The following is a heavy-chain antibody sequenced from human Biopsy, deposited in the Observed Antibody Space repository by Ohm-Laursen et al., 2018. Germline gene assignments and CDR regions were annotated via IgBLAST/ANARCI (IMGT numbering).Heavy chain of an antibody. CDR1: EGTFSNYG. CDR3: ATKLTGYFHH. V-gene: IGHV1-69*06. J-gene: IGHJ1*01. D-gene: IGHD3-9*01. Sequence: ASVKVSCKAPEGTFSNYGVNWVRQAPGQGLEWLGGNIPILGTGNYAHQFQDRVTVVADTSTSTATMELRSLRSDDTAVYYCATKLTGYFHHWGQGTLVIVST. CDR2: NIPILGTG.